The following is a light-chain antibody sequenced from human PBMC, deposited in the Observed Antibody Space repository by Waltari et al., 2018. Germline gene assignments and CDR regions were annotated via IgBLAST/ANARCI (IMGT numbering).Light chain of an antibody. CDR1: RAITNY. J-gene: IGKJ4*01. Sequence: DIQMTQSPSSLSASVGDRVTITCRASRAITNYVNWYQQRPGLAPKLLIYAASTLQGGVPTRFSGSGSGTDFTLTISSLQIEDFATYYCQQNYRTPTFGGGTKVEVK. CDR2: AAS. CDR3: QQNYRTPT. V-gene: IGKV1-39*01.